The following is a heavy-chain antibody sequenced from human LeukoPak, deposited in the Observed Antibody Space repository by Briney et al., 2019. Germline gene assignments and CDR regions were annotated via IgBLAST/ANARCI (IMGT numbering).Heavy chain of an antibody. CDR1: GYTFSNYG. Sequence: ASVNVSCKTSGYTFSNYGISWVRQAPGQGLEWMGWITAYNGNRLYAQRFQGRITLTTDTSTSTSYMELRSLECDDTAIYYCARDNDKVVDHWGQGTLVTVSS. V-gene: IGHV1-18*01. J-gene: IGHJ4*01. CDR2: ITAYNGNR. CDR3: ARDNDKVVDH. D-gene: IGHD1-1*01.